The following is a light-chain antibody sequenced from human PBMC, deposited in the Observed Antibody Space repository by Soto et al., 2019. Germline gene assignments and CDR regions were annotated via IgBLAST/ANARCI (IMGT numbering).Light chain of an antibody. CDR1: QSINSE. V-gene: IGKV3-15*01. CDR3: QQDHNWPLT. CDR2: GAS. Sequence: EIVMTQSPATLSLSPGERAALSCRASQSINSELAWYQQKPGQPPRLLISGASTRATGVPASFTGSESGSEFTITSSGLQSEDVAVYYCQQDHNWPLTFGQGTRLEI. J-gene: IGKJ2*01.